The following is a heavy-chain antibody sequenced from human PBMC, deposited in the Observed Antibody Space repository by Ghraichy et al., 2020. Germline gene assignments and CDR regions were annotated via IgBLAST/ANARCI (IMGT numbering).Heavy chain of an antibody. D-gene: IGHD1-1*01. CDR2: ISYDGNNK. V-gene: IGHV3-30-3*01. J-gene: IGHJ4*02. CDR3: ASTNWNDLDY. CDR1: GFTFTNYA. Sequence: GESLNITCAASGFTFTNYAMHWVRQAPGKGLEWVAVISYDGNNKYYADSVKGRFTVSRDDSKNMVYLQMNSLRPEDTAVYYCASTNWNDLDYWGQGTLVTVSS.